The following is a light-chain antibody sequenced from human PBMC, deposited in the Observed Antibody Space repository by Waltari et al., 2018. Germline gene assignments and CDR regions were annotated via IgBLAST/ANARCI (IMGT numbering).Light chain of an antibody. CDR1: SSNIGGNS. J-gene: IGLJ3*02. CDR3: AAWDDNLRAWV. CDR2: STN. Sequence: QSVVTQPPSASGTPGQRVSISCSGSSSNIGGNSVNWYQHVPGAGPRLLLYSTNRRPSGVPDRFSGSKCGTAASLAISGLQSDDEADDYCAAWDDNLRAWVFGGGTKLTVL. V-gene: IGLV1-44*01.